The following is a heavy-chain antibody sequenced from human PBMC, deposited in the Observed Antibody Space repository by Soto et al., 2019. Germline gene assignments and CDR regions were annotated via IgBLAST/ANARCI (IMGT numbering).Heavy chain of an antibody. D-gene: IGHD6-19*01. J-gene: IGHJ4*02. CDR3: AKAGFSSGWSPSYFDY. CDR1: GFTFSSYA. Sequence: EVQLLESGGGLVQPGMSLRLSCAASGFTFSSYAMNWVRQAPGKGLEWVSAMSGTGGSTYYADSVKGRFTISRDNSKNTVYLQMNSLRVEDTAVFYCAKAGFSSGWSPSYFDYWGQGTLVTVSS. CDR2: MSGTGGST. V-gene: IGHV3-23*01.